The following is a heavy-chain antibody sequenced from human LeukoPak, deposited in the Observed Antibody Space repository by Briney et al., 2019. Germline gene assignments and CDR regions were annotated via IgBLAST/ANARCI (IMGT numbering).Heavy chain of an antibody. Sequence: PSETLSLTCTVSGGSISSYYWSWIRQPPGKGLEWIGYIYYSGSTNYNPSLKSRVTISVDTSKNQLSLKLSSVTAADTAVYYCASLRGVFYYYMDVWGKGTTATVSS. D-gene: IGHD6-13*01. CDR1: GGSISSYY. V-gene: IGHV4-59*01. CDR3: ASLRGVFYYYMDV. CDR2: IYYSGST. J-gene: IGHJ6*03.